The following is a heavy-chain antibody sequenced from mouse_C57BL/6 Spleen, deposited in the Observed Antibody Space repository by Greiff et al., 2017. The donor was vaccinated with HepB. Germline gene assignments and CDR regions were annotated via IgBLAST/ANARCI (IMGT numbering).Heavy chain of an antibody. V-gene: IGHV1-55*01. CDR2: IYPGSGST. CDR3: ARQGYSSGYAMDY. Sequence: VKLQQPGAELVKPGASVKMSCKASGYTFTSYWITWVKQRPGQGLEWIGDIYPGSGSTNYNEKFKSKATLTVDTSSSTAYMQLSSLTSEDSAVYYCARQGYSSGYAMDYWGQGTSVTVSS. CDR1: GYTFTSYW. J-gene: IGHJ4*01. D-gene: IGHD3-2*02.